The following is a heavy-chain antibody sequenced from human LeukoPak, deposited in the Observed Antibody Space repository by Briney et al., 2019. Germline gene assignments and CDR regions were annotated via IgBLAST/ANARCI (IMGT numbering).Heavy chain of an antibody. CDR2: FDPEDGET. CDR1: GYTLTELS. CDR3: AATMPGQLWLDY. J-gene: IGHJ4*02. Sequence: GASVKVSCKVSGYTLTELSMHWVRQAPGKGLEWMGGFDPEDGETIYAQKFQGRVTMTEDTSTDTAYMEPSSLRSEDTAVYYCAATMPGQLWLDYWGQGTLVSVSS. D-gene: IGHD5-18*01. V-gene: IGHV1-24*01.